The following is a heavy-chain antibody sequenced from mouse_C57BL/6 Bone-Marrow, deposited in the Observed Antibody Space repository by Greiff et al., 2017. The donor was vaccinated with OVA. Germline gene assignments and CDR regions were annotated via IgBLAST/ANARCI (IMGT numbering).Heavy chain of an antibody. V-gene: IGHV1-59*01. J-gene: IGHJ3*01. Sequence: QVQLQQPGAELVRPGTSVKLSCKASGYTFTSYWMHWVKQRPGQGLEWIGVIDPSDSYTNYNQKFKGKATLTVDTSSSTAYMQLSSLTSEDSAVYYCARLGFAYWAKGLWSLSLQ. CDR1: GYTFTSYW. CDR2: IDPSDSYT. CDR3: ARLGFAY.